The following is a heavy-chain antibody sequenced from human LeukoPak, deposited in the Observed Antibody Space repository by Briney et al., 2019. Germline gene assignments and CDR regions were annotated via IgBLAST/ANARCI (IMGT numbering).Heavy chain of an antibody. CDR3: VRDWAPASMQAAPFDC. CDR2: IKEDGSLK. D-gene: IGHD2/OR15-2a*01. Sequence: GGSLRLSCAASGFGFSNFWMSWVHQAPGKGPEWVANIKEDGSLKNYVDSVEGRFTVSRDNAKNTLYLQMNSLRLEDTAVYYCVRDWAPASMQAAPFDCWGQGTLVTVSS. J-gene: IGHJ4*02. V-gene: IGHV3-7*01. CDR1: GFGFSNFW.